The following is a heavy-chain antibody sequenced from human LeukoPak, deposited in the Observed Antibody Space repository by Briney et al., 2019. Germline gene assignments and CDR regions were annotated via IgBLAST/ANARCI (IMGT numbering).Heavy chain of an antibody. Sequence: ASVKVSCKASGYTFTSQGISWVRQAPAQGLEWMGWISTYNGKPNYAQKLQDRVTMTTDTSTSTAYMELSSLRSDDTAVYYCASRSGSTPYYFDYWGQGTLVTVSS. V-gene: IGHV1-18*01. CDR1: GYTFTSQG. D-gene: IGHD3-3*01. J-gene: IGHJ4*02. CDR3: ASRSGSTPYYFDY. CDR2: ISTYNGKP.